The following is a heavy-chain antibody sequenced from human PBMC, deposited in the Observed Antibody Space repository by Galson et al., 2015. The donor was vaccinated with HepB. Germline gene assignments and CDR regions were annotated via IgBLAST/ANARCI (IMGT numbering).Heavy chain of an antibody. V-gene: IGHV3-15*07. Sequence: SLRLSCAASGFTFSNAWMNWVRQAPGKGLEWVGRIKSKTDGGTTDYAAPVKGRFTISRDDSKNTLYLQMNSLKTEDTAVYYCTTDLSGVYDYGDLGGESVDPWGQGTLVTVSS. D-gene: IGHD4-17*01. J-gene: IGHJ5*02. CDR3: TTDLSGVYDYGDLGGESVDP. CDR1: GFTFSNAW. CDR2: IKSKTDGGTT.